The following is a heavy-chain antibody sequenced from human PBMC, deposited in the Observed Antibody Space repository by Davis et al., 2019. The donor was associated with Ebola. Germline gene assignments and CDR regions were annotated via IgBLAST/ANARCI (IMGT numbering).Heavy chain of an antibody. D-gene: IGHD1-26*01. J-gene: IGHJ4*02. CDR1: GFTFSNAW. Sequence: GGSLRLSCAASGFTFSNAWMSWVRQAPGKGLEWVGRIKSKTDGGTTDYAAPVKGRFTISRDDSKNTLYLQMNSLKTEDTAVYYCTYSGSYYDYYFDYWGQGTLVTVSS. CDR2: IKSKTDGGTT. CDR3: TYSGSYYDYYFDY. V-gene: IGHV3-15*01.